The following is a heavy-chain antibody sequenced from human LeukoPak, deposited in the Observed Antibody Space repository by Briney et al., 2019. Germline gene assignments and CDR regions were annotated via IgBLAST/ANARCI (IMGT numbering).Heavy chain of an antibody. Sequence: GGSLRLSCAASGFTFSNAWMSWVRQAPGKGLEWVGRIKSKTDGGTTDYAAPVKGRFTISRDDSKNTLYLQMNSLKTEDTAVYYCTTIVGRHLWSGEYYFDYWGQGTLVTVSS. D-gene: IGHD3-10*01. CDR1: GFTFSNAW. CDR3: TTIVGRHLWSGEYYFDY. V-gene: IGHV3-15*01. J-gene: IGHJ4*02. CDR2: IKSKTDGGTT.